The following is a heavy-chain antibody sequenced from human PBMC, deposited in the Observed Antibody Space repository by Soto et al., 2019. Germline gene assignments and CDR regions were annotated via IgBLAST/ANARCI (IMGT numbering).Heavy chain of an antibody. D-gene: IGHD6-25*01. CDR2: IKQAGSEK. Sequence: EVQLVESGGGLVQTGGSLRLSCAASGFTFSAYWMSWVRQAPGKGLEWVANIKQAGSEKYYVDSVNGRFIISRDDAKNSLFLQVNSLRVEDTGVYYCEREKRANGYFEYCGQGTLVTVSS. J-gene: IGHJ4*02. V-gene: IGHV3-7*01. CDR1: GFTFSAYW. CDR3: EREKRANGYFEY.